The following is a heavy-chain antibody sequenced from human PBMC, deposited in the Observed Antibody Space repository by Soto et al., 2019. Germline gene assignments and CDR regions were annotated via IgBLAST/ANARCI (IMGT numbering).Heavy chain of an antibody. V-gene: IGHV5-51*01. D-gene: IGHD3-22*01. CDR1: GYTSTSYW. J-gene: IGHJ3*02. Sequence: PGESLQISCTVSGYTSTSYWIGWMRQMPGKGLEWMWIIYPGDSDTRYRPSFPGQVTISADKSISTAYLQWSSLKASHTAMYYSATRGTIIVAPGAFDIWGQGTMVPVSS. CDR2: IYPGDSDT. CDR3: ATRGTIIVAPGAFDI.